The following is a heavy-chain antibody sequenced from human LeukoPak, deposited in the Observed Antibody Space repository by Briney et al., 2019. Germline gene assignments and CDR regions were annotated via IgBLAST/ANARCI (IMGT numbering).Heavy chain of an antibody. Sequence: GESLRLSCAPSAFTVSSNYMTWVRQAPGKGLEWVSSIYRDGTTYYADSVKGRFTISRDNSKNTLYLQMNSLRAEDTAVYYCAKDPLGIDYWGQGTLVTVSS. J-gene: IGHJ4*02. CDR1: AFTVSSNY. D-gene: IGHD7-27*01. CDR3: AKDPLGIDY. CDR2: IYRDGTT. V-gene: IGHV3-66*01.